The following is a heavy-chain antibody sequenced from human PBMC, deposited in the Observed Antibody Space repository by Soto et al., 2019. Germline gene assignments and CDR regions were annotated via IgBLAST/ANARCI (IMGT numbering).Heavy chain of an antibody. Sequence: ASVKVSCKASGYTFTSYYMHWVRQAPGQGLEWMGIINPSGGSTSYAQKFQGRVTMTRDTSTSTVYMELSSLRSEDTAVYHCARDFYVWGSYRGYYYYGMDVWGQGTTVTVSS. D-gene: IGHD3-16*02. V-gene: IGHV1-46*01. CDR2: INPSGGST. J-gene: IGHJ6*02. CDR3: ARDFYVWGSYRGYYYYGMDV. CDR1: GYTFTSYY.